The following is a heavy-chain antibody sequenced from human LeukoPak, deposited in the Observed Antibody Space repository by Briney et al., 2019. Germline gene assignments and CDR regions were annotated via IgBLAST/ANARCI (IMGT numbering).Heavy chain of an antibody. D-gene: IGHD2-2*01. CDR2: IYPGDSDT. CDR1: GYSFTNYW. V-gene: IGHV5-51*01. CDR3: ARQGYCSSASCSGYGMDV. J-gene: IGHJ6*02. Sequence: GESLKISCKGSGYSFTNYWIGWVRQMPGKGLEWMGIIYPGDSDTRYSPSFQGQVTISADKSISTAYLQWSSLKASDTAMYYCARQGYCSSASCSGYGMDVWGQGTTVTVSS.